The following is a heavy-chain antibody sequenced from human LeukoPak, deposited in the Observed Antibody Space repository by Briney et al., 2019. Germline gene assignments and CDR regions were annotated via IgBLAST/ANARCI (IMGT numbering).Heavy chain of an antibody. CDR3: ARGNKGVYYDFWSGYYPTKQDDAFDI. CDR2: ISSSSSYI. CDR1: GFTFSSYS. J-gene: IGHJ3*02. V-gene: IGHV3-21*01. D-gene: IGHD3-3*01. Sequence: EPGGSLRLSCAASGFTFSSYSMNWVRQAPGKGLEWVSSISSSSSYIYYADSVKGRFTISRDNAKNSLYLQMNSLRAEDTAVYYCARGNKGVYYDFWSGYYPTKQDDAFDIWGQGTMVTVSS.